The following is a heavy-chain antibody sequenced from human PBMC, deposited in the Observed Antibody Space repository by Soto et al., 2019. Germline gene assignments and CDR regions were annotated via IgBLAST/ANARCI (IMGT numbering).Heavy chain of an antibody. J-gene: IGHJ5*02. CDR1: GGSISSGGYS. V-gene: IGHV4-30-2*01. CDR3: ARVPSP. Sequence: QLQLQESGSGLVKPSQTLSLTCAVSGGSISSGGYSWSWIRQPPGKGLEWIGYIYHSGSTYYNPSLXXXXXISXDRXXXQFSLXLXSVTAADTAVYYCARVPSPWGQGTLVTVSS. CDR2: IYHSGST.